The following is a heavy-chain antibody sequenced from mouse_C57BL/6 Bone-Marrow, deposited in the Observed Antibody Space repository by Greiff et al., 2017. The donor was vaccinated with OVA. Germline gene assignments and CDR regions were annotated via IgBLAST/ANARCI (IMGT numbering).Heavy chain of an antibody. CDR2: ISSGGSYT. CDR3: AREDGIRFAY. Sequence: EVKLVESGGDLVKPGGSLKLSCAASGFTFSSYGMSWVRQTPDKRLEWVATISSGGSYTYYPDSVKGRFTISRDNAKNTLYLQMSSLKSEDTAMYYCAREDGIRFAYWGQGTLVTVSA. V-gene: IGHV5-6*01. CDR1: GFTFSSYG. J-gene: IGHJ3*01.